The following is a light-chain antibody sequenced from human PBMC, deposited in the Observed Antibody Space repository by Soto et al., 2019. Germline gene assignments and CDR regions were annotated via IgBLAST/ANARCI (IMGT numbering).Light chain of an antibody. J-gene: IGKJ1*01. CDR3: QERTNWPPSWT. CDR1: QSVSSH. V-gene: IGKV3-11*01. CDR2: GAS. Sequence: EIVLTQSPATLSLSPGERATLSCRASQSVSSHLAWYQQKPGQAPRLLIYGASNRATGTPDRFSGSGSGTDFTLTISSLEPEDFAVYYCQERTNWPPSWTFGQGTKVDIK.